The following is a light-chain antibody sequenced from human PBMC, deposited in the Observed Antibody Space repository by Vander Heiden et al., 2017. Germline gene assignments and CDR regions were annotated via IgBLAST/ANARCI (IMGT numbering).Light chain of an antibody. CDR3: HSYTSTSTLYV. J-gene: IGLJ1*01. Sequence: QSALTQPASVSGSPGQSITISCNGTSSDVGGYNLVSWYRQHPGKAPKVIIYDVNNRPSGVSNRFSGSKSGNTASLTISGLQAEDEAHYYCHSYTSTSTLYVFGTGTKVTVL. CDR2: DVN. CDR1: SSDVGGYNL. V-gene: IGLV2-14*01.